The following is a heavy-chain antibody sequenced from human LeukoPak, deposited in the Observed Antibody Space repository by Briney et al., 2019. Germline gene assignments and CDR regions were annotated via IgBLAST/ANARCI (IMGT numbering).Heavy chain of an antibody. D-gene: IGHD3-10*01. V-gene: IGHV4-31*03. CDR1: GGSISSGGYY. J-gene: IGHJ4*02. CDR3: AREGPMVRGVIDY. Sequence: SETLSLTCTVSGGSISSGGYYWSWIRQHPGKGLEWIGYIYYSGSTYYNPSLKSRVTISVGTSKNQFSLKLSSVTAADTAVYYCAREGPMVRGVIDYWGQGTLVTVSS. CDR2: IYYSGST.